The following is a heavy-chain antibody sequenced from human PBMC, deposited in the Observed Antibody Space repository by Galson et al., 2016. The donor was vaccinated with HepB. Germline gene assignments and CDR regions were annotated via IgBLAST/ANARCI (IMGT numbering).Heavy chain of an antibody. J-gene: IGHJ5*02. D-gene: IGHD2-15*01. Sequence: SETLSLTCTVSGDSISSSSYYWGWIRQPPGKGLEWIGIIHLSGGTYHNPSLKSRVTISVDTSKNEFSLKLSSVTASDTAVYYCARQTLGIVVVIADPYNWFDPWGQGTLVTVSS. CDR1: GDSISSSSYY. CDR3: ARQTLGIVVVIADPYNWFDP. V-gene: IGHV4-39*01. CDR2: IHLSGGT.